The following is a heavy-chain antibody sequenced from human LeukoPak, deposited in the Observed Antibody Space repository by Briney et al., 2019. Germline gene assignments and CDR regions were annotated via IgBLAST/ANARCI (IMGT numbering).Heavy chain of an antibody. CDR2: ISGSGGST. CDR3: AKDAWATNYYDSSGYFDAVDI. Sequence: GGSLRLSCAASGFTFSDYYMTWIRQAPGKGLEWVSGISGSGGSTYYVDSVKGRFSISRDNSKNTVYLQMNSLRAEDTAVYYCAKDAWATNYYDSSGYFDAVDIWGQGTMVTVSS. CDR1: GFTFSDYY. V-gene: IGHV3-23*01. D-gene: IGHD3-22*01. J-gene: IGHJ3*02.